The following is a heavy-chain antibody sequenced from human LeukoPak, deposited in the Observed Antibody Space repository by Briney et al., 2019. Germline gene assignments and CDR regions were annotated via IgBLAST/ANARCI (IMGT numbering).Heavy chain of an antibody. CDR1: GFPFGTYG. Sequence: GGSLRLSCAASGFPFGTYGMHWLRQAPGKGLEWVAVIWFDGGNKYYADSVRGRFTISRDNSKNTMFLQMDSLRVEDTGIYYCARASGCYDYWGQGTLVTVSS. V-gene: IGHV3-33*01. J-gene: IGHJ4*02. CDR3: ARASGCYDY. CDR2: IWFDGGNK. D-gene: IGHD4/OR15-4a*01.